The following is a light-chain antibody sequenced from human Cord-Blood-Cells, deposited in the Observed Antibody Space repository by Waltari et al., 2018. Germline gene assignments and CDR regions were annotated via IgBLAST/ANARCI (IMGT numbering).Light chain of an antibody. J-gene: IGKJ4*01. Sequence: ELVLTQSPATLSLSPGERATLSCRASQSVSSYLAWYQQKPGQAPRLLIYDASNRATGIPDRFSGSASGTDFTLTISSLEPEDFAVYYCQQRSNWPLFGGGTKVEIK. CDR1: QSVSSY. CDR3: QQRSNWPL. CDR2: DAS. V-gene: IGKV3-11*01.